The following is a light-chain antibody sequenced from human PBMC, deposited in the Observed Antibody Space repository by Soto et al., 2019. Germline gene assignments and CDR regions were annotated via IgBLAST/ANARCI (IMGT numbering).Light chain of an antibody. V-gene: IGKV3-15*01. CDR1: QSVSSN. Sequence: EIVMTQSPATLSVSPGERATLSCRASQSVSSNLAWYQQKPGQVPRLLIFGASTRATGIPARFSGSGSGTEFTLTISTLQSEDFAVYYCQQYNIWPPLYTFGQGTKLEIK. CDR3: QQYNIWPPLYT. J-gene: IGKJ2*01. CDR2: GAS.